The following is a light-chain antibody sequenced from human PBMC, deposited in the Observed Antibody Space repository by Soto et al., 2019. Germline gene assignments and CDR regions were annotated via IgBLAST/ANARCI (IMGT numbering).Light chain of an antibody. CDR1: QSIKTW. CDR3: QQFNSYSWT. J-gene: IGKJ1*01. Sequence: DIQMTQSPSTLSASVGDRVTITCRASQSIKTWLAWYQQKPGKVPKLLIYDAFKLQSGVPSRFSGSGSGTEFTLTINTLQPDDFATYYCQQFNSYSWTFGQGTKVDIK. CDR2: DAF. V-gene: IGKV1-5*01.